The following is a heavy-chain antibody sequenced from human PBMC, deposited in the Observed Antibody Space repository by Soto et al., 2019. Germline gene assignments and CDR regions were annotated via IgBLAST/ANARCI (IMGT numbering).Heavy chain of an antibody. V-gene: IGHV4-4*02. CDR1: GGSFTSNNW. J-gene: IGHJ4*02. CDR2: IYRTGST. Sequence: SETLSLTCAVSGGSFTSNNWWTWVRQPPGQGLEWIGEIYRTGSTNYNPSLKSRVTISLDKSENQFSLKVTSLTAADTAVYYCASRDPGISVDYWGQGTLVTVSS. CDR3: ASRDPGISVDY. D-gene: IGHD1-26*01.